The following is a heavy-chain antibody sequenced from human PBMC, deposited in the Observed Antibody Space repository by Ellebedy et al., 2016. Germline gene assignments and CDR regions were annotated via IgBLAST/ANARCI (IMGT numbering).Heavy chain of an antibody. J-gene: IGHJ4*02. CDR1: GFMFSNNA. CDR2: MTGSGGHT. D-gene: IGHD6-13*01. V-gene: IGHV3-23*01. Sequence: GGSLRLSXVASGFMFSNNAMSWVRQAPGKGLEWVSVMTGSGGHTNYADFVKGRFTISRDNSKSTLYLDMESLRAEDTAVYYCAKVGLIAASGPNYWGQGTQVTVSS. CDR3: AKVGLIAASGPNY.